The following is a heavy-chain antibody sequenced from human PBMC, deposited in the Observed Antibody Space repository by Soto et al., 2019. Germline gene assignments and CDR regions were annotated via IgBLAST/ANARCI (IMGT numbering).Heavy chain of an antibody. Sequence: GASVKVSCKASGGTLSSYAISWVRQAPGQGLEWMGGIIPIFGTANYAQKFQGRVTITADESTSTAYMELSSLRSEDTAVYYCARGFAAYYYDSSGYPNFDYWGQGTLVTVSS. V-gene: IGHV1-69*13. CDR1: GGTLSSYA. CDR2: IIPIFGTA. D-gene: IGHD3-22*01. CDR3: ARGFAAYYYDSSGYPNFDY. J-gene: IGHJ4*02.